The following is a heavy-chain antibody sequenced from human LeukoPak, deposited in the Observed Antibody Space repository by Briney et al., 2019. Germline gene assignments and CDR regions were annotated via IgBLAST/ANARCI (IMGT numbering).Heavy chain of an antibody. CDR1: GGSFSGYY. J-gene: IGHJ6*02. D-gene: IGHD3-9*01. CDR2: INHSGST. CDR3: ARRAYVGVRYFGHGMDV. Sequence: SETLSLTCAVYGGSFSGYYWSWIRQPPGKGLEWIGEINHSGSTNYNPSLKSRVTISVDTSKNQFSLKLSSVTAADTAVYYCARRAYVGVRYFGHGMDVRGQGTTVTVSS. V-gene: IGHV4-34*01.